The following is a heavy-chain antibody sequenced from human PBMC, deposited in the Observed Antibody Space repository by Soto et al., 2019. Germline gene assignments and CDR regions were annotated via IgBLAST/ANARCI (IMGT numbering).Heavy chain of an antibody. D-gene: IGHD5-18*01. CDR1: GGPISSSY. CDR2: IYSSGSS. J-gene: IGHJ6*03. V-gene: IGHV4-59*01. CDR3: ARGFGYPYYCYMYL. Sequence: QVQLQESGPGLVKPSETLSLTCTVSGGPISSSYWSWIRQPPGKGLEWIGYIYSSGSSNYNPSLKSRVTISVDTSKNQFALKLSSVTAADTAVYYCARGFGYPYYCYMYLWGKGTTVTVSS.